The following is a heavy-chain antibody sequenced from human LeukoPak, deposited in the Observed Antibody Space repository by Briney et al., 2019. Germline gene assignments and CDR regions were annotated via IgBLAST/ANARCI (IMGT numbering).Heavy chain of an antibody. V-gene: IGHV6-1*01. Sequence: SQTLSLTCAISGDSVSSNSAAWNWIRQSPSRGLEWLGRTYYRSKWDNDYAVSVKSRIAINPDTSKNQFSLHLNSVTPEDTAVYYCARDAYYDSSGALDYWGQGTLVTVSS. CDR2: TYYRSKWDN. CDR3: ARDAYYDSSGALDY. D-gene: IGHD3-22*01. CDR1: GDSVSSNSAA. J-gene: IGHJ4*02.